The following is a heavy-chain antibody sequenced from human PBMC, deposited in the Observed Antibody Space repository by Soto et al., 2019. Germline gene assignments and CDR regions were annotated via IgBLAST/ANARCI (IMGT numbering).Heavy chain of an antibody. CDR3: ARVGYDYIWGSYRPYYFDY. CDR2: INAGNGNT. CDR1: GYTFTSYA. J-gene: IGHJ4*02. Sequence: QVQLVQSGAEVKKPGASVKVSCKASGYTFTSYAMHWVRQAPGQRLEWMGWINAGNGNTKYSQKFQGRVTITRDTSASTAYMELSSLRSEDTAVYYCARVGYDYIWGSYRPYYFDYWGQGTLVTVSS. D-gene: IGHD3-16*02. V-gene: IGHV1-3*01.